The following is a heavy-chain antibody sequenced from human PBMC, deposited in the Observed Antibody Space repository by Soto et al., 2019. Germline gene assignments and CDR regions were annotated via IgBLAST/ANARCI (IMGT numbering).Heavy chain of an antibody. Sequence: GGSLRLSCAASGFTFSSYWMHWVRQAPGKGLVWVSRINSDGSSTSYADSVKGRFTISRDNAKNTLYLQMNSLRAEDTAVYYCASRAKVEMATLGHYWGQGTLVTVSS. V-gene: IGHV3-74*01. D-gene: IGHD5-12*01. J-gene: IGHJ4*02. CDR1: GFTFSSYW. CDR3: ASRAKVEMATLGHY. CDR2: INSDGSST.